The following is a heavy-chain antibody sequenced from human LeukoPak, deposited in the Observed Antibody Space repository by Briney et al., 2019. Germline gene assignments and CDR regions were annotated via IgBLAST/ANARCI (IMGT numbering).Heavy chain of an antibody. Sequence: SGTLSLTCAVSGVSISSSAWWNWVRQPPGKGLQWIGEIYHGGSTKYNPSLKSRVTISLDKSKNQFSLRLSSVTAADTAVYYCARAAYSGSYHSDYWGQGTLVTVSS. J-gene: IGHJ4*02. CDR3: ARAAYSGSYHSDY. CDR1: GVSISSSAW. D-gene: IGHD1-26*01. V-gene: IGHV4-4*02. CDR2: IYHGGST.